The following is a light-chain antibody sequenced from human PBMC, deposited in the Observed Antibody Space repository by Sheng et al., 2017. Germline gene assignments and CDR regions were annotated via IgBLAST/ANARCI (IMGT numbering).Light chain of an antibody. J-gene: IGKJ4*01. Sequence: DIVLTQSPGTLSLSPGQRATLSCRASQSVGTSLAWYRQTSGQAPRLLIYDTSNRAIGIPARFSGSGSGTDFTLTITSLEPEDSAVYYCQQRDKWPLTFGGGTQ. CDR3: QQRDKWPLT. CDR2: DTS. V-gene: IGKV3-11*01. CDR1: QSVGTS.